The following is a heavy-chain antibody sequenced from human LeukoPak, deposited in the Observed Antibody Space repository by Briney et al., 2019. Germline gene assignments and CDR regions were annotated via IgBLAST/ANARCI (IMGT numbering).Heavy chain of an antibody. D-gene: IGHD6-13*01. CDR2: IKQDGSEK. CDR1: GFTFSSYW. V-gene: IGHV3-7*03. CDR3: AKDIGSGAWGIAAAGTGINDY. Sequence: GGSLRLSCAASGFTFSSYWMSWVRHAPGKGLEWVANIKQDGSEKYYVDSVKGRFTISRDNAKNSLYLQMNSLRAEDTALYYCAKDIGSGAWGIAAAGTGINDYWGQGTLVTVSS. J-gene: IGHJ4*02.